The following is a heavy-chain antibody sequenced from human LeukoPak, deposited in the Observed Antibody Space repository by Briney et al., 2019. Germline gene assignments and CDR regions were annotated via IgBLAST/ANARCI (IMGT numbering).Heavy chain of an antibody. J-gene: IGHJ4*02. CDR1: GFTFSSYN. CDR3: ARDWDGSGSYWRLRAVGPFDY. CDR2: ISSSSSYI. Sequence: GGSLRLSCAASGFTFSSYNMNWVRQAPGKGLEWVSSISSSSSYIYYADSVKGRFTISRDNAKNSLYLQMNSLRAEDTAVYYCARDWDGSGSYWRLRAVGPFDYWGQGTLVTVSS. D-gene: IGHD3-10*01. V-gene: IGHV3-21*01.